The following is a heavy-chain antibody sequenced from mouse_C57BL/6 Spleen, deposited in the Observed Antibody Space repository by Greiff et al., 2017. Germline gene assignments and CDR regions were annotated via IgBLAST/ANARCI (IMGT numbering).Heavy chain of an antibody. CDR1: GFSLTSYA. J-gene: IGHJ4*01. Sequence: VQLQQSGPGLVAPSQSLSITCTVSGFSLTSYAISWVRQPPGKGLEWLGLIWTGGGTNYNSALQSRMSISKDNSNRQVFLKMNSLQTYDTAGYYGARKGYYYCSIYAMGDWGQGTSVTVSS. D-gene: IGHD1-1*01. CDR3: ARKGYYYCSIYAMGD. CDR2: IWTGGGT. V-gene: IGHV2-9-1*01.